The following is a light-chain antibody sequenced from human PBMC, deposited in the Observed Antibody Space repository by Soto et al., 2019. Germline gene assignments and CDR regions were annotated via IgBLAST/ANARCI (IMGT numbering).Light chain of an antibody. CDR2: GAS. J-gene: IGKJ4*01. V-gene: IGKV3-20*01. CDR1: QSVSSSY. CDR3: QQYGSSPPNT. Sequence: EIVLTQSPGTLSLSPGERATLSCRASQSVSSSYLAWYQQKPGQAPRLLIYGASSRATGIPDRFSGSGSGTDFTLTISRLEPEDFAVYYWQQYGSSPPNTFGGGTKVEIK.